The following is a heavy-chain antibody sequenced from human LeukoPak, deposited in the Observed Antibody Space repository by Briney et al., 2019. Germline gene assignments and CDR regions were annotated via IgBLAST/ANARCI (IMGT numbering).Heavy chain of an antibody. V-gene: IGHV1-69*10. Sequence: ASVKVSCKASGGTFMSYAFTWVRQAPGQGLEWTGGIIPVLGIANYAQKFQGRVTITADESTSTAYMELSSLISEDTAVYYCAAPQSRISSYYYVMDVWGQGTTVTVSS. CDR3: AAPQSRISSYYYVMDV. CDR1: GGTFMSYA. D-gene: IGHD2-15*01. CDR2: IIPVLGIA. J-gene: IGHJ6*02.